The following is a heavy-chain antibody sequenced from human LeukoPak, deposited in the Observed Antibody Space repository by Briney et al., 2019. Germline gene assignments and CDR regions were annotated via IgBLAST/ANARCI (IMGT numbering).Heavy chain of an antibody. Sequence: GGSLRLSCAAYGCTFSCYAMNWVRQAPGKGLEWVSPISGTGGTTYYADSEKGRFTIPRHNSKNTLYLQMNSLRAEDTAVYSCAKELDGDYRVDYWGQGALVTVSS. CDR2: ISGTGGTT. CDR1: GCTFSCYA. J-gene: IGHJ4*02. V-gene: IGHV3-23*01. D-gene: IGHD4-11*01. CDR3: AKELDGDYRVDY.